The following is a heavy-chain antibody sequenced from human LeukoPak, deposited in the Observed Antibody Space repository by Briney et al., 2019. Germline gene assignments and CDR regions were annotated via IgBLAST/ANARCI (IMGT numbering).Heavy chain of an antibody. D-gene: IGHD5-18*01. J-gene: IGHJ6*02. CDR1: GGTFSSYA. CDR3: ARSQRGYSYGYYYYYGMDV. CDR2: IIPIFGIA. Sequence: ASVKVSCKASGGTFSSYAISWVRQAPGQGGEWMGRIIPIFGIANYAQKFQGRVTITADKSTSTAYMELSSLRSEDTAVYYCARSQRGYSYGYYYYYGMDVWGQGTTVTVSS. V-gene: IGHV1-69*04.